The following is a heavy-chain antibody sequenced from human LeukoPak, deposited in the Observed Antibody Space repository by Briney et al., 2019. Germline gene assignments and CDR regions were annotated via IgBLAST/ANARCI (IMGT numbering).Heavy chain of an antibody. CDR3: AKAHPTVTAPIDGMDV. J-gene: IGHJ6*02. CDR2: ISVSGGST. Sequence: GGSLRLSCAASGFTFSSYAMSWVRQAPGKGLEWVSAISVSGGSTYYADSVKGRFTISGGNSKNTLYLQMNSLRAEDTAVYYCAKAHPTVTAPIDGMDVWGQGTTVTVSS. CDR1: GFTFSSYA. D-gene: IGHD4-17*01. V-gene: IGHV3-23*01.